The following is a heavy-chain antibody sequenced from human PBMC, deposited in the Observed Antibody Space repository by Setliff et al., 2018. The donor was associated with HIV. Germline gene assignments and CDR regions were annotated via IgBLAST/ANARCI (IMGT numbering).Heavy chain of an antibody. J-gene: IGHJ5*01. V-gene: IGHV4-30-4*08. CDR1: GGSISSGDYY. CDR2: IYYTGST. CDR3: ARRLLNTLPGVRGWFDP. Sequence: SETLSLTCTVSGGSISSGDYYWSWIRQPPGKGLEWIGYIYYTGSTYYNPSLKSRVTISVDTSKNQFSLKLSSVTPADTAVYYCARRLLNTLPGVRGWFDPWGQGILVTVSS. D-gene: IGHD3-10*01.